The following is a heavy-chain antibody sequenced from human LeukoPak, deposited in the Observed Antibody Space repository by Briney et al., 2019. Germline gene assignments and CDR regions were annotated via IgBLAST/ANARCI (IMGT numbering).Heavy chain of an antibody. Sequence: GGSLRLSCAASGFTFSSYGMHWVRQAPGKGLEWVAVISYDGSNKYYADSVKGRFTISRDNSKNTLYLQMNSLRAEDTAVYYCAKEDSSGRRKSVGDAFDIWGQGTMVTVSS. CDR1: GFTFSSYG. D-gene: IGHD6-19*01. J-gene: IGHJ3*02. V-gene: IGHV3-30*18. CDR2: ISYDGSNK. CDR3: AKEDSSGRRKSVGDAFDI.